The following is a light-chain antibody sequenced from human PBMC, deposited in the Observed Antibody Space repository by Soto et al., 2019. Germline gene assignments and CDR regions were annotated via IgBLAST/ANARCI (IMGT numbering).Light chain of an antibody. CDR1: QSVYSN. J-gene: IGKJ4*01. CDR3: QQYHTWPIT. V-gene: IGKV3-15*01. Sequence: TQSPATLSVSPGERATLSCRASQSVYSNLAWYQQKPGQAPRFLIYGASTRATGIPARFSGSGSGTEFTLTISSLQSEDCAIYYCQQYHTWPITFGGGTKVDI. CDR2: GAS.